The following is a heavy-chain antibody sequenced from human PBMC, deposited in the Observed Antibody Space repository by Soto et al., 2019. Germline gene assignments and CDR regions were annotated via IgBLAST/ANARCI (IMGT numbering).Heavy chain of an antibody. D-gene: IGHD1-26*01. J-gene: IGHJ4*02. V-gene: IGHV3-11*06. CDR3: ARGLSGSYQPHEY. CDR1: VFTFSDYY. CDR2: ISSSSSYT. Sequence: VGSLRLSCAASVFTFSDYYMSCIRHAPGKWLEWVSYISSSSSYTNYADSVKGRFTISRDNAKNSLYLQMNSLRAEDTAVYYCARGLSGSYQPHEYLGQGTLVMVSS.